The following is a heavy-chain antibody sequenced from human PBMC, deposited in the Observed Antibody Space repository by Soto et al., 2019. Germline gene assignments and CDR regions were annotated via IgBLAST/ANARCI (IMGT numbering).Heavy chain of an antibody. D-gene: IGHD6-19*01. CDR1: GYTFTGYY. CDR2: INPNSGAT. V-gene: IGHV1-2*02. CDR3: ARDGQWLVKRSYYYYGMDV. Sequence: ASVKVSCKASGYTFTGYYIHWVRQAPGQGLEWMGWINPNSGATNYAQKFQGRVTVTRDTSISTAYMELSRLRSDDTAVYYCARDGQWLVKRSYYYYGMDVWGQGTTVTVSS. J-gene: IGHJ6*02.